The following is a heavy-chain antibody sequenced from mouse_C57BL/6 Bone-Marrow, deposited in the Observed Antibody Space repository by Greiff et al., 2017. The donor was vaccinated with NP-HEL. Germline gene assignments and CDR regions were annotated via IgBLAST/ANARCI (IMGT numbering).Heavy chain of an antibody. CDR2: INPGSGGT. J-gene: IGHJ1*03. Sequence: QVQLQQSGAELVRPGTSVKVSCKASGYAFTNYLIEWVKQRPGQGLEWIGVINPGSGGTTYNEKFKGKATLTADKSSSTAYMQLSSLTSEDSAVYFCATQATGYFDVWGTGTTVTVSS. CDR3: ATQATGYFDV. D-gene: IGHD3-2*02. CDR1: GYAFTNYL. V-gene: IGHV1-54*01.